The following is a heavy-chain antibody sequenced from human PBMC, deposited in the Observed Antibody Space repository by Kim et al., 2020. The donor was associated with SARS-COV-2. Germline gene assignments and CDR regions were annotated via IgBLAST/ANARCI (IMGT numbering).Heavy chain of an antibody. Sequence: GGSLRLSCAASGFTVRSNHMNWVRQAPGKGLEWVSFIHIGGSTDYADSVKGRFTISRDNSKNMLYLQMNSLTAEDTAVYYCASQSPAGGFWGQGTLVTVSP. D-gene: IGHD6-19*01. J-gene: IGHJ4*02. CDR2: IHIGGST. CDR1: GFTVRSNH. V-gene: IGHV3-53*01. CDR3: ASQSPAGGF.